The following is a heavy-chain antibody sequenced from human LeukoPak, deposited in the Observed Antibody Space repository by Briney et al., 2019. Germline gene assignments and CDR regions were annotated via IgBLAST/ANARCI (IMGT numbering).Heavy chain of an antibody. CDR2: IYYSGST. Sequence: TSETLSLTCTVSGGSISSYCWSWIRQPPGKGLEWIGYIYYSGSTNYNPSLKSRVTISVDTSKNQFSLKLSSVTAADTAVYYCARQYYAPYYFDYWGQGTLVTVSS. D-gene: IGHD3-10*01. J-gene: IGHJ4*02. CDR3: ARQYYAPYYFDY. V-gene: IGHV4-59*08. CDR1: GGSISSYC.